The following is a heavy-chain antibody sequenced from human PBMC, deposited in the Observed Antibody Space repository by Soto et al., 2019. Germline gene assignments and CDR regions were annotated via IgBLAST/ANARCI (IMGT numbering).Heavy chain of an antibody. CDR2: ISGSGASA. CDR3: EKGSRGYTTYYFDY. J-gene: IGHJ4*02. D-gene: IGHD5-18*01. V-gene: IGHV3-23*01. CDR1: EFSFGGYA. Sequence: EVQLLESGGGLVQPGGSLRLSCAASEFSFGGYAMSWVRQAPGKGLEWVSSISGSGASAFYAASVRGRFTISRDNTGNTVSLQMNSLRAEDTALYYCEKGSRGYTTYYFDYWGQGTRITVSS.